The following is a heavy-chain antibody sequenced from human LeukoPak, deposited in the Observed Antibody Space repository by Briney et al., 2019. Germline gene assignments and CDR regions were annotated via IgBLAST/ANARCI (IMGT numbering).Heavy chain of an antibody. CDR3: TGQVIRDAVGTGDYYFSMDV. Sequence: ASVKVSCKFSGYSLSELSIHWVRQAPGKGLEWMGAFDSEDGAATYAQRLQGRVTMSEDTSADTAYMELTSLRSEDTAVYYCTGQVIRDAVGTGDYYFSMDVWGKGTTVTVSS. CDR2: FDSEDGAA. J-gene: IGHJ6*03. D-gene: IGHD5-24*01. CDR1: GYSLSELS. V-gene: IGHV1-24*01.